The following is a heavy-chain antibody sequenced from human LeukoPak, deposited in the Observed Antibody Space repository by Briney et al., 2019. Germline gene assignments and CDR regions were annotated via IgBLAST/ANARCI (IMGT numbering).Heavy chain of an antibody. CDR1: GYTLTELS. D-gene: IGHD5-18*01. CDR2: INPNSGGT. V-gene: IGHV1-2*04. CDR3: ARLYSYGYGRNWFDP. J-gene: IGHJ5*02. Sequence: WASVKVSCKVSGYTLTELSMHWVRQAPGQGLEWMGWINPNSGGTNYAQKFQGWVTMTRDTSISTAYMELSRLRSDDTAVYYCARLYSYGYGRNWFDPWGQGTLVTVSS.